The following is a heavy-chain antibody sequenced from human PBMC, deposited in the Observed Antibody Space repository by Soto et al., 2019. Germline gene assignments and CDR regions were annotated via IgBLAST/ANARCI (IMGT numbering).Heavy chain of an antibody. CDR2: INAGNGNT. Sequence: ASVKISYKASGYTFTIYAMHWVRQAPGQRLEWMGWINAGNGNTKYSQKFQGRVTITRDTSASTAYMELSSLRSEDTAVYYCARDYDILTGHQGDWGQVPLVTV. CDR1: GYTFTIYA. D-gene: IGHD3-9*01. CDR3: ARDYDILTGHQGD. V-gene: IGHV1-3*01. J-gene: IGHJ4*02.